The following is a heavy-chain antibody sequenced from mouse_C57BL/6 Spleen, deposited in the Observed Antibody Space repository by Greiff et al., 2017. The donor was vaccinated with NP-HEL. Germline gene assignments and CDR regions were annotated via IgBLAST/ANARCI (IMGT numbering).Heavy chain of an antibody. D-gene: IGHD3-2*02. V-gene: IGHV5-4*03. CDR3: ARGGAQATHYYDMDY. CDR1: GFTFSSYA. J-gene: IGHJ4*01. Sequence: EVKLLESGGGLVKPGGSLKLSCAASGFTFSSYAMSWVRQTPEKRLEWVATISDGGSYTYYPDNVKGRFTISRDNAKNNLYLQMSHLKSEDTAMYYCARGGAQATHYYDMDYWGQGASVTVAS. CDR2: ISDGGSYT.